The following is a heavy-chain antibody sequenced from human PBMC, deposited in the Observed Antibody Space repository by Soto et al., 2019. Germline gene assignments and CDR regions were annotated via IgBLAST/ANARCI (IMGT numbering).Heavy chain of an antibody. J-gene: IGHJ4*02. CDR2: ISYDGSNK. CDR1: GFTFSSYA. V-gene: IGHV3-30-3*01. CDR3: ARSRIAVAGIVGSIDY. D-gene: IGHD6-19*01. Sequence: GGSLRLSCAASGFTFSSYAMHWVRQAPGKGLEWVAVISYDGSNKYYADSVKGRFTISRDNSKNTLYLQMNSLRAEDTDVYYCARSRIAVAGIVGSIDYWGQGTLVTVSS.